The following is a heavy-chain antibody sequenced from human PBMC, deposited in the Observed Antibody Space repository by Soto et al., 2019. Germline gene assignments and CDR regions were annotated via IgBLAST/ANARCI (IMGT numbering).Heavy chain of an antibody. CDR3: ALGSNGYHFDY. D-gene: IGHD5-12*01. Sequence: EVQLVESGGGLVQPGGSLRLSCAASGFTFSSYAMHWVRQAPGNGLEYVSVISSNGGSTYYANSVKGSFTIYRDNSKTTLYLQMGRLRSEDMAVYYCALGSNGYHFDYWGQGTLVTVSS. V-gene: IGHV3-64*01. CDR2: ISSNGGST. CDR1: GFTFSSYA. J-gene: IGHJ4*02.